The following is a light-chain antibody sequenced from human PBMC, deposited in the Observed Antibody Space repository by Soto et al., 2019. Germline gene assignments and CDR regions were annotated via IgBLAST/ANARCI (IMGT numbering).Light chain of an antibody. CDR3: QQYNNWPQIT. CDR2: GAS. J-gene: IGKJ5*01. V-gene: IGKV3-15*01. Sequence: EIVMTQSPATLSVSPGERATLSCRASQSVSSNLAWYQQKPGQAPRLLIYGASTRATGIPARFSGSGSGTEFTLTISSLQSEDLAVYYCQQYNNWPQITVGQGTRLEIK. CDR1: QSVSSN.